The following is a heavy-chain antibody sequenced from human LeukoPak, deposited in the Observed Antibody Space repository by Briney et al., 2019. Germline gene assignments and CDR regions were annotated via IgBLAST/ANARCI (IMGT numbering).Heavy chain of an antibody. D-gene: IGHD2-2*02. CDR1: GFTFSSYS. CDR2: ISSSSSYI. Sequence: PGGPLRLSCAASGFTFSSYSMNWVRQAPGKGLEWVSSISSSSSYIYYADSVKGRFTISRDNAKNSLYLQMNSLRAEDTAVYYCARVHVGRYCSSTSCYINYWGQGTLDTVSS. V-gene: IGHV3-21*01. CDR3: ARVHVGRYCSSTSCYINY. J-gene: IGHJ4*02.